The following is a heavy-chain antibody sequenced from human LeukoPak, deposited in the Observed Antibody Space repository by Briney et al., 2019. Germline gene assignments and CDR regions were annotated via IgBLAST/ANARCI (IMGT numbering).Heavy chain of an antibody. Sequence: GASVKVSCKASGSTFTSCDINWVRHATGPGLEWMGWMNPNSGNTGYGQSFQGRITMTGDISIGTAYMELSNLTSEDTAIYYCTRGSSGRRDNWGQGTLVTVSA. CDR3: TRGSSGRRDN. CDR2: MNPNSGNT. V-gene: IGHV1-8*01. J-gene: IGHJ4*02. D-gene: IGHD6-19*01. CDR1: GSTFTSCD.